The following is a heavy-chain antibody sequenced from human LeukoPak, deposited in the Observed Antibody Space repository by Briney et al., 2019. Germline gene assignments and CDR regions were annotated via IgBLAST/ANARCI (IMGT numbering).Heavy chain of an antibody. Sequence: GGSLRLSCAASGFTFSSYAMHWVRQAPGKGLEWVAVISYDGSNKYYADSVKGRFTISRDNSKNTLYLQMNSLRAEDTAVYYCARASERVSYYYYGMDVWGQGTTVTVSS. V-gene: IGHV3-30-3*01. CDR1: GFTFSSYA. D-gene: IGHD1-26*01. J-gene: IGHJ6*02. CDR2: ISYDGSNK. CDR3: ARASERVSYYYYGMDV.